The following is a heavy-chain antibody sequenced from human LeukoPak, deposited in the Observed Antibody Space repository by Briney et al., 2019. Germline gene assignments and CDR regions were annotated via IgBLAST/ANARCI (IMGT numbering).Heavy chain of an antibody. V-gene: IGHV4-34*01. D-gene: IGHD3-22*01. J-gene: IGHJ4*02. Sequence: PSETLSLTCAVYGGSFSGYYWSWIRQPPGKGLEWIGEINHSGGTNYNPSLKSRVTISVDTSKNQFSLKLSSVTAADTAVYYCARRPSNYYDSSGYLDYWGQGTLVTVSS. CDR2: INHSGGT. CDR1: GGSFSGYY. CDR3: ARRPSNYYDSSGYLDY.